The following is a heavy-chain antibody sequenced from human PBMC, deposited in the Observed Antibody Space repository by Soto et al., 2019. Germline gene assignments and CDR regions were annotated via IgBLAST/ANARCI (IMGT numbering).Heavy chain of an antibody. CDR1: GGSISSGGYY. CDR3: AREVASDYPSTYWYFDL. J-gene: IGHJ2*01. D-gene: IGHD4-17*01. Sequence: QVQLQESGPGLVKPSQTLSLTCTVSGGSISSGGYYWSWIRQHPGKGLEWIGYIYYSGSTYYNPCLKSRVTISVDTSKNQFSLKLSSVTAADTAVYYCAREVASDYPSTYWYFDLWGRGTLVTVSS. CDR2: IYYSGST. V-gene: IGHV4-31*03.